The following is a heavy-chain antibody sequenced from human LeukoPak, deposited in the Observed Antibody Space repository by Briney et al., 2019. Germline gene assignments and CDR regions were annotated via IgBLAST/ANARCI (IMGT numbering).Heavy chain of an antibody. J-gene: IGHJ3*02. D-gene: IGHD6-13*01. Sequence: GGSLRLSCAASGFTFDDYGMSWVRQAPGKGLEWVSGINWSGGSTGYADSVKGRFTISRDNAKNSLYLQMNSLRAEDTAVYYCARDRGSSSRYGDAFDIWGQGTMVTVSS. CDR1: GFTFDDYG. V-gene: IGHV3-20*04. CDR3: ARDRGSSSRYGDAFDI. CDR2: INWSGGST.